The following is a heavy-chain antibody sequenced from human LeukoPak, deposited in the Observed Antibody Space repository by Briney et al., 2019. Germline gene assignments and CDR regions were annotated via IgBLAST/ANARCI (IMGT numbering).Heavy chain of an antibody. CDR1: GGSISSYY. J-gene: IGHJ3*02. D-gene: IGHD3-10*01. CDR3: AGGWFGAFDI. V-gene: IGHV4-59*08. Sequence: SETLSLTCTVSGGSISSYYWSWIRQPPGKGLEWIGYIYYSGSTNYNPSLKSRVTISVDTSKNQFSLKLSSVTAADTAVYYCAGGWFGAFDIWGQGTMVTASS. CDR2: IYYSGST.